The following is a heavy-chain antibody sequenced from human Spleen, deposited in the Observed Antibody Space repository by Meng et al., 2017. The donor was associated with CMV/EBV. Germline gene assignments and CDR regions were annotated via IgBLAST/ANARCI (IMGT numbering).Heavy chain of an antibody. V-gene: IGHV3-21*01. D-gene: IGHD6-13*01. CDR1: GFTFSSYA. Sequence: GGSLRLSCAASGFTFSSYAMSWVRQAPGKGLEWVSSISGSGSYIFYSDSLKGRFTVSRDNAKNSMYLQMNSLGAEDTAVYYCARVGGSWYEVELFAFDIWGQGTMVTVSS. CDR2: ISGSGSYI. CDR3: ARVGGSWYEVELFAFDI. J-gene: IGHJ3*02.